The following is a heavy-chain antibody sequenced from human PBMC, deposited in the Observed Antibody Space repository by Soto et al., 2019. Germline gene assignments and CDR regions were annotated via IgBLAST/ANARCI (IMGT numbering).Heavy chain of an antibody. V-gene: IGHV4-34*01. D-gene: IGHD5-12*01. Sequence: AETLSLTCDVYGGSFSRYYWNWIRQPPGKGLEWLGEINHSGSTNYNPSLESRFTISLDTSKTQFSLKLTSVTAADTAVYYCARGEGRLVGTWFDPWGQGTLVTVSS. CDR3: ARGEGRLVGTWFDP. J-gene: IGHJ5*02. CDR2: INHSGST. CDR1: GGSFSRYY.